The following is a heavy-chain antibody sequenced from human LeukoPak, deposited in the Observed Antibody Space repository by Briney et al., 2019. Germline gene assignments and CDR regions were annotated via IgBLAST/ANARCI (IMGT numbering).Heavy chain of an antibody. J-gene: IGHJ6*02. CDR1: GGTFSSYA. CDR2: IIPIFGTA. V-gene: IGHV1-69*13. D-gene: IGHD2-15*01. CDR3: ARDREPGCSGGSCYSFYYGMDV. Sequence: SVTVSCKASGGTFSSYAISWVRQAPGQGLEWMGGIIPIFGTANYAQKFQGRVTITADESTSTAYMELSSLRSEDTAVYYCARDREPGCSGGSCYSFYYGMDVWGQGTTVTVSS.